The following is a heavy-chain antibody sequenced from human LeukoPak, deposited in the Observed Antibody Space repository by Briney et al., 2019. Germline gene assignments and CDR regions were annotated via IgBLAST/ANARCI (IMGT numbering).Heavy chain of an antibody. Sequence: KPSETLSLTCTVSGESINPYYWNWIRQSAGKGLEWIGHTYKSGTTNFNPSLTSRVTMSLDTSRNQFSLKLRSVTAADTAVYFCARSFLDYMDVWGKGTTVTVSS. J-gene: IGHJ6*03. V-gene: IGHV4-4*07. CDR3: ARSFLDYMDV. CDR2: TYKSGTT. CDR1: GESINPYY. D-gene: IGHD2/OR15-2a*01.